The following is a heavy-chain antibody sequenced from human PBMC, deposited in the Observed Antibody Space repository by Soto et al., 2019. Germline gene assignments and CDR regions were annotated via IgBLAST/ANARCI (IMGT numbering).Heavy chain of an antibody. CDR1: GFSFSNYW. Sequence: GLPGGSLRLSCAASGFSFSNYWMSWVRQAPGKGLEWVANIRRDGGEKFHLDSVKGRFTISRDNAKNLLYLQMDSLRVEDTAVYYCARDTGGACIGGACYAGAGWFDPWGRGTLVTVSS. CDR2: IRRDGGEK. V-gene: IGHV3-7*01. D-gene: IGHD2-15*01. J-gene: IGHJ5*02. CDR3: ARDTGGACIGGACYAGAGWFDP.